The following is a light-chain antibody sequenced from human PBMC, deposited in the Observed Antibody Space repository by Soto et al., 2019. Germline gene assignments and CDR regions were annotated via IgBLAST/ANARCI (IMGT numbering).Light chain of an antibody. Sequence: DIVLTQTPGTLSLSPGERATLFCRASQSVRDNYLAWYQQKPGQAPSLLLYGVFARATGIPDRFSGSSGSETEFTLTISGLEPEDSAVYYCQQYGASPYTFGQGTKLEIK. CDR3: QQYGASPYT. V-gene: IGKV3-20*01. J-gene: IGKJ2*01. CDR1: QSVRDNY. CDR2: GVF.